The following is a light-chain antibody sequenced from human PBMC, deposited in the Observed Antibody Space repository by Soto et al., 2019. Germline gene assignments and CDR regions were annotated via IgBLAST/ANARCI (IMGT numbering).Light chain of an antibody. Sequence: EIVMTQSPVTLSVSPGERATLSCRASQSVSSNLAWYQQKPGQAPRLLIYGASTRASGIPARFSGRGSGTDFTLTITSLQSEDFAIYYCQQYDNWLWTFGQGTKVDIK. CDR3: QQYDNWLWT. CDR1: QSVSSN. CDR2: GAS. V-gene: IGKV3-15*01. J-gene: IGKJ1*01.